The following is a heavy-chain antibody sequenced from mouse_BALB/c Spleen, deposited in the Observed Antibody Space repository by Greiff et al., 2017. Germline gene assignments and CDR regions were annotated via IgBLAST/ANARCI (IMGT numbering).Heavy chain of an antibody. Sequence: QVQLQQSGPELVKPGASVKISCKASGYAFSSSWMNWVKQRPGQGLEWIGRIYPGDGDTNYNGKFKGKATLTADKSSSTAYMQLSSLTSVDSAVYFCARVDGYPWYFDVWGAGTTVTVSS. J-gene: IGHJ1*01. CDR2: IYPGDGDT. V-gene: IGHV1-82*01. CDR1: GYAFSSSW. CDR3: ARVDGYPWYFDV. D-gene: IGHD2-3*01.